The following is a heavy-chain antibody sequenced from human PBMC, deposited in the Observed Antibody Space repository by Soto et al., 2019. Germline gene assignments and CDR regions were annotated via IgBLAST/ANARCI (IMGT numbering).Heavy chain of an antibody. V-gene: IGHV4-61*01. Sequence: QVQLQESGPGLLRASDTLSLRCSGSGGSVRSGSYYWAWIRQPAGKALEWIGHIYYTGGTHYYPALSTLVIMCSDKSICQLSPRVKSVSAAATSVYCCGRARGWVGAGATSPSVDIGGQAVLV. CDR1: GGSVRSGSYY. J-gene: IGHJ4*02. CDR2: IYYTGGT. D-gene: IGHD3-10*01. CDR3: GRARGWVGAGATSPSVDI.